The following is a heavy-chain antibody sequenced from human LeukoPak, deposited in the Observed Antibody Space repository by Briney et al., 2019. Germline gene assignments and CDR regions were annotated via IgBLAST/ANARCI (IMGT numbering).Heavy chain of an antibody. CDR1: GYTFTGYY. J-gene: IGHJ4*02. Sequence: ASVKVSCKASGYTFTGYYMHWVRQAPGQGLEWMGWINPNSGGTNYAQKFQGRVTMTRDTSISTAYMELSRLRSDDTAVYYCARDYDILTGYLGLDYWGQGTLVTVSS. D-gene: IGHD3-9*01. CDR2: INPNSGGT. CDR3: ARDYDILTGYLGLDY. V-gene: IGHV1-2*02.